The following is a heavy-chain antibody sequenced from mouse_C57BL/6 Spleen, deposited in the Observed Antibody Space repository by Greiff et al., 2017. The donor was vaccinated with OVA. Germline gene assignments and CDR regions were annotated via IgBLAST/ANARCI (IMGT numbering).Heavy chain of an antibody. Sequence: QVQLQQSGPELVKPGASVKISCKASGYAFSSSWMNWVKQRPGKGLEWIGRIYPGDGDTNYNGKFKGKATLTADKSSSTAYMQLSSLTSEDSAVYFCAREGGLRHYFDYWGQGTTLTVSS. CDR2: IYPGDGDT. D-gene: IGHD1-2*01. CDR3: AREGGLRHYFDY. CDR1: GYAFSSSW. J-gene: IGHJ2*01. V-gene: IGHV1-82*01.